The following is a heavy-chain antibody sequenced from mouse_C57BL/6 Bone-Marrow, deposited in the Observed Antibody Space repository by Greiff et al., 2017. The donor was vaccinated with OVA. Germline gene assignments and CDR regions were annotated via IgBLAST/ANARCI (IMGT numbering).Heavy chain of an antibody. V-gene: IGHV1-82*01. J-gene: IGHJ2*01. CDR1: GYAFSSSW. Sequence: VQLQQSGPELVKPGASVKISCTASGYAFSSSWMNWVKQRPGKGLEWIGRIYPGDGDTNYNGKFKGKATLTADKSSSTAYMQLSSLTSEDSAVYLCARRWDEGYYFDYWGHGTTLTVSS. CDR3: ARRWDEGYYFDY. D-gene: IGHD4-1*01. CDR2: IYPGDGDT.